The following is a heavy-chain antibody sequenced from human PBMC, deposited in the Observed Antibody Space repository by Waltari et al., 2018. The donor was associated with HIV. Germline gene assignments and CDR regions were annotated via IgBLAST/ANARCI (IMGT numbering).Heavy chain of an antibody. D-gene: IGHD6-13*01. Sequence: EVQLVQSGAEVKKPGESLKISCKGSGYSFTSYWIGWVRQMPGKGLEWMGRRNPGDSDTRYSPAFQGQVTISADKSISTAYLQWSSLKASDTAMYYCARHRGIIAAAGVMDVWGQGTTVTVSS. J-gene: IGHJ6*02. V-gene: IGHV5-51*01. CDR1: GYSFTSYW. CDR2: RNPGDSDT. CDR3: ARHRGIIAAAGVMDV.